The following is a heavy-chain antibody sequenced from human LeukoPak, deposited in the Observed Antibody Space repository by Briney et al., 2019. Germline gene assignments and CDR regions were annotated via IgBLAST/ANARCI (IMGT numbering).Heavy chain of an antibody. CDR1: GFTFSNYA. Sequence: GGSLRLSCAASGFTFSNYAMSWIRQAPGKGLEWVSAISISGGDTYYTDSVKGRFAISRDNSKNTLYLQMNSLRAEDTAIYYCTKDLDIAAAHWGQGTLVTVSS. J-gene: IGHJ4*02. CDR2: ISISGGDT. V-gene: IGHV3-23*01. D-gene: IGHD6-13*01. CDR3: TKDLDIAAAH.